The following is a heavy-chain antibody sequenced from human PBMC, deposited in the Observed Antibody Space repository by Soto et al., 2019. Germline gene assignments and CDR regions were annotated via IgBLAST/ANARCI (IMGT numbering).Heavy chain of an antibody. D-gene: IGHD5-18*01. J-gene: IGHJ5*02. CDR3: ARAYRYSYGRNWFDP. CDR2: INHSGST. CDR1: GGSFSGYY. Sequence: PSETLSLTRAVYGGSFSGYYWSWIRQPPGKGLEWIGEINHSGSTNYNPSLKSRVTISVDTSKNQFSLKLSSVTAADTAVYYCARAYRYSYGRNWFDPWGQGALVTVSS. V-gene: IGHV4-34*01.